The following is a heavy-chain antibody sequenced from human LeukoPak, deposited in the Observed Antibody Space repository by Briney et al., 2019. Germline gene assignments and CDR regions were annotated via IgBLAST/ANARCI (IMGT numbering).Heavy chain of an antibody. CDR3: ARDLQAPFYYYYGMDV. Sequence: GGSLRLSCAASGFTVSSNYMSRVRQAPGKGLEWVSVIYSGGSTYYADSVKGRFTISRDNSKNTLYLQMNSLRAEDTAVYYCARDLQAPFYYYYGMDVWGQGTTVTVSS. CDR1: GFTVSSNY. D-gene: IGHD4-11*01. V-gene: IGHV3-66*01. J-gene: IGHJ6*02. CDR2: IYSGGST.